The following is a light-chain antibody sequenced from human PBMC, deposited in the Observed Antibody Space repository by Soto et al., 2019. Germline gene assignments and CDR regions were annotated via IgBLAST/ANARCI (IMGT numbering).Light chain of an antibody. CDR3: QHSSSDLIT. J-gene: IGKJ5*01. CDR1: QTISPS. V-gene: IGKV1-39*01. CDR2: DSS. Sequence: DIPLTQSPPYLSASVGDRVTITCRASQTISPSLNWYQCKPGKPPQLLIYDSSNLRGGVSSRFSGNGSGTDFTLTIDSLQSDDFATYYCQHSSSDLITFGQGTRLDIQ.